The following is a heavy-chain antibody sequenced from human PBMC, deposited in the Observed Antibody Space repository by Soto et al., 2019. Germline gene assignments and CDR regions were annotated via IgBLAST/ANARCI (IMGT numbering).Heavy chain of an antibody. V-gene: IGHV3-48*03. J-gene: IGHJ3*02. CDR1: GFTFSSYE. CDR2: ISSSGSTI. CDR3: ARETGDTLEEDAFDI. D-gene: IGHD7-27*01. Sequence: GGSLRLSCAASGFTFSSYEMNWVRQAPGKGLEWVSYISSSGSTIYYADSVKGRLTISRDNAKNSLYLQMNSLRAEDTAVYYCARETGDTLEEDAFDIWGQGTMVTVS.